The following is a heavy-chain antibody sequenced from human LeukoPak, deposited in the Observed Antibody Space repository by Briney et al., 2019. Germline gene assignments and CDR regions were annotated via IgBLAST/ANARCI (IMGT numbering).Heavy chain of an antibody. CDR1: GFTLSSYT. J-gene: IGHJ6*04. Sequence: PGGSLRLSCAASGFTLSSYTMTWVRQAPGKGLEWVSTISTNGGSTYYADSVKGRFTISRDNSKNMLHLQMNSLRAEDTAVYYCAELGITMIGGVWGKGTTVTISS. CDR2: ISTNGGST. D-gene: IGHD3-10*02. CDR3: AELGITMIGGV. V-gene: IGHV3-23*01.